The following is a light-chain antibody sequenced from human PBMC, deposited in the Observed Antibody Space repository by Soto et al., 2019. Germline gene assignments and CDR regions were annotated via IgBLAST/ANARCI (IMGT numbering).Light chain of an antibody. Sequence: VITQSPATLSVSPGERSTLSCMASQSVSNNYLAWYQQKPGPDPRLLIYGESNRATGIPDSFSGSGSGTDFTLTISRLEPEDFAVYYCQQYGSSGTFGQGTKVDI. CDR1: QSVSNNY. CDR2: GES. J-gene: IGKJ1*01. V-gene: IGKV3-20*01. CDR3: QQYGSSGT.